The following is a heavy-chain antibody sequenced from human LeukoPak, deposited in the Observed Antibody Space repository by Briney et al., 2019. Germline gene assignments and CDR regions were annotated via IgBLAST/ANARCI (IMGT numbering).Heavy chain of an antibody. CDR2: INHSGGT. CDR3: AIAPKIWYSSSWYRVGFDY. V-gene: IGHV4-34*01. D-gene: IGHD6-13*01. J-gene: IGHJ4*02. Sequence: PSETLSLTCAVYGGSFSGYYWSWIRQPPGKGLEWIGEINHSGGTNYNPSLKSRVTISVDTSKNQFSLKLSSVTAADTAVYYCAIAPKIWYSSSWYRVGFDYWGQGTLVTVSS. CDR1: GGSFSGYY.